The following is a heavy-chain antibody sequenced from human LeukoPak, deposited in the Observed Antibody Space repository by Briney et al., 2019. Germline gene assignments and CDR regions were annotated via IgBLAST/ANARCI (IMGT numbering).Heavy chain of an antibody. J-gene: IGHJ6*02. V-gene: IGHV5-51*01. Sequence: GESLKISCKGSGYSFTSYWIGWVGQMPGKGLDWMGIIYPGDSDTRYRPSFQGQVTISADKSISTAYLQWSSLKASDTAMYYCARHALRDGDYESMDVWGQGTTVTVSS. D-gene: IGHD4-17*01. CDR3: ARHALRDGDYESMDV. CDR1: GYSFTSYW. CDR2: IYPGDSDT.